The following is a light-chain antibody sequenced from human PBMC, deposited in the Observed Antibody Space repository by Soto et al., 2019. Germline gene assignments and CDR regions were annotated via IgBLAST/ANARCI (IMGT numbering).Light chain of an antibody. CDR2: EVS. CDR1: SSDVGGYNS. CDR3: SSYTSTSSYV. V-gene: IGLV2-14*03. J-gene: IGLJ1*01. Sequence: QSVLTQPASVSGSPRQSITVSRTGTSSDVGGYNSVSWYQQHPGKPPKLIIYEVSNRPSGVSDRFSGSKSGNTASLTISGLQAEDEADYYCSSYTSTSSYVFATGTKVTVL.